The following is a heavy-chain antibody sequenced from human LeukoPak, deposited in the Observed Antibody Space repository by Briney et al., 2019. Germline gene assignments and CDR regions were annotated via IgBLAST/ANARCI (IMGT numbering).Heavy chain of an antibody. CDR3: AKRGGGSRYGMDV. D-gene: IGHD1-26*01. CDR1: GFTFSSYG. J-gene: IGHJ6*02. Sequence: PGGSLRLSCAASGFTFSSYGMHWVRQAPGKGLEWVAVISYDGSNKYYADSVKGRFTISRDNSKNTLYLQMNSLRAEDTAVYYCAKRGGGSRYGMDVWGQGTTVTVSS. CDR2: ISYDGSNK. V-gene: IGHV3-30*18.